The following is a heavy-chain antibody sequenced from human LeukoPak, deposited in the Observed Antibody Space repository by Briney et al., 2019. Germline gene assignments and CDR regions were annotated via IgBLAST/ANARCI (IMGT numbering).Heavy chain of an antibody. CDR2: ISYSGSP. V-gene: IGHV3-69-1*01. J-gene: IGHJ4*02. D-gene: IGHD6-19*01. CDR3: ARDGSAWSRDY. Sequence: GGSLRLSCAASGFIFSPSGMTWVRQAPGKGLEWVSTISYSGSPYYTESVKGRFTISRDNAKNSVYLQMNSLRVEDTALYYCARDGSAWSRDYWGQGILVTVSS. CDR1: GFIFSPSG.